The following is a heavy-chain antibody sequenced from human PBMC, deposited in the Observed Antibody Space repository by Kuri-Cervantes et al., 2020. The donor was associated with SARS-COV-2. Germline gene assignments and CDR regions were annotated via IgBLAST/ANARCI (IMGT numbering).Heavy chain of an antibody. V-gene: IGHV4-39*01. J-gene: IGHJ4*02. D-gene: IGHD1-20*01. CDR3: ARRYNWNDGDYFDY. CDR2: IYYTGRT. CDR1: GGSISSSSCY. Sequence: GSLRLSCTVSGGSISSSSCYWGWIRQPPGKGLELIRNIYYTGRTFYNASLKSRVTISVDTSKNQFSLKLNSVTAADTAVYYCARRYNWNDGDYFDYWGQGTLVTVSS.